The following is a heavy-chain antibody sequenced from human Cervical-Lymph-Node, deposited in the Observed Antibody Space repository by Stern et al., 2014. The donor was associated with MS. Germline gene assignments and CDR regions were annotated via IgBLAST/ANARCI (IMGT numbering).Heavy chain of an antibody. CDR2: INAGNGNT. J-gene: IGHJ4*02. CDR1: GYTFTSYA. CDR3: ARVGYSYGSFDY. Sequence: VQLVESGAEVKKPGASVKVSCKASGYTFTSYAMHWVRQAPGQRLEWMGWINAGNGNTKYSQEFQGRVTITRDTSASTAYMELSSLRSEDTAVYYCARVGYSYGSFDYWGQGTLVTVSS. V-gene: IGHV1-3*01. D-gene: IGHD5-18*01.